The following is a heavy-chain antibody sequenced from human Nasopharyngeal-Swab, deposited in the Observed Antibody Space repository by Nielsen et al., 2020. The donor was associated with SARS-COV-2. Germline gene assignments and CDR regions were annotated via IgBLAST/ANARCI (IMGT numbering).Heavy chain of an antibody. V-gene: IGHV3-30-3*01. J-gene: IGHJ4*02. CDR2: LSYDGSNK. D-gene: IGHD3-22*01. CDR1: GFTFSRYT. Sequence: AETLRLSCAASGFTFSRYTMHWVRQAPGKGLEWVADLSYDGSNKYYADSVKGRITISSDISKNTLYLQMNSPRAEDTAMYYYESTPLDSSGYYYAFHYWGRGTLVTVSS. CDR3: ESTPLDSSGYYYAFHY.